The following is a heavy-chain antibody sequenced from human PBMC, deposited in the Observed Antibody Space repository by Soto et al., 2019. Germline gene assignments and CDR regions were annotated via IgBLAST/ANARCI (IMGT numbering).Heavy chain of an antibody. CDR2: IYYSGST. J-gene: IGHJ6*02. V-gene: IGHV4-30-4*01. CDR1: GGSISSGDYY. Sequence: PSETLSLTCTVSGGSISSGDYYWSWIRQPPGKGLEWIGYIYYSGSTYYNPSLKSRVTISVDTSKNQFSLKLSSVTAADTAVYYCVRDSPLRFGDRDYGMDVWGQGTTVTVSS. D-gene: IGHD3-10*01. CDR3: VRDSPLRFGDRDYGMDV.